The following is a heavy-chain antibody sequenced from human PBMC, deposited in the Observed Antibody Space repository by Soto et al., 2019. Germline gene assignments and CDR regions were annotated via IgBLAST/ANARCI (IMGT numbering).Heavy chain of an antibody. D-gene: IGHD1-26*01. Sequence: EVQLVESGGGLIQPGGSLRLSCAASGFTVSSNYMSWVRQAPGKGLEWVSVIYSGGSTYYADSVKCRLTISRDSANTKLYLQKNSLRAEEWLVFYCAGSPMGSTYFDYWSYGTLVTVSS. J-gene: IGHJ4*01. CDR3: AGSPMGSTYFDY. CDR2: IYSGGST. V-gene: IGHV3-53*01. CDR1: GFTVSSNY.